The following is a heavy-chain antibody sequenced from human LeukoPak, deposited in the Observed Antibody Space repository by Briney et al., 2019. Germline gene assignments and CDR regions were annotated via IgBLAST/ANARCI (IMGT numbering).Heavy chain of an antibody. D-gene: IGHD3-22*01. Sequence: SETLSLTCTVFGGSITSYYWSWIRQPPGKGLEWIGYIYDTGNTNYNPSLRSRVTMSVGTSKDQFSLRLSSVTAADTAVYYCARGMSATSGYLELEYWGQGALVTVST. V-gene: IGHV4-59*01. CDR3: ARGMSATSGYLELEY. J-gene: IGHJ4*02. CDR2: IYDTGNT. CDR1: GGSITSYY.